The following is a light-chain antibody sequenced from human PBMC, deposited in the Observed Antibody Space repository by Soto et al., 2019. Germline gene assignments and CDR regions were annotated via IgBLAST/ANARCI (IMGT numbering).Light chain of an antibody. J-gene: IGKJ1*01. V-gene: IGKV3-11*01. CDR3: QQRCNWTPWT. CDR2: DAS. CDR1: QTVSSY. Sequence: EILLTRSPSTLCVPPGGIATLSCRVYQTVSSYFASYHQKTRQAPPLFIYDASTTATRIPPRFSGSGSGTAFSPPIISREHEDFAVYYCQQRCNWTPWTFGQGTKVDIK.